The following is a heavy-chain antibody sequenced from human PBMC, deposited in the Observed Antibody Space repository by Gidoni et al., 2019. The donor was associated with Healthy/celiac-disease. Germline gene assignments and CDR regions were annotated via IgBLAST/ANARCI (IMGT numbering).Heavy chain of an antibody. V-gene: IGHV3-30*04. Sequence: QVQLVESGGGVVQPGRSLRLSCSASGFTFSSYAMHWVRQAPGKGLEWVAVISYDGSNKYYADSVKGRFTISRDNSKNTLYLQMNSLRAEDTAVYYCARERGGYGFDYWGQGTLVTVSS. CDR2: ISYDGSNK. J-gene: IGHJ4*02. D-gene: IGHD5-18*01. CDR3: ARERGGYGFDY. CDR1: GFTFSSYA.